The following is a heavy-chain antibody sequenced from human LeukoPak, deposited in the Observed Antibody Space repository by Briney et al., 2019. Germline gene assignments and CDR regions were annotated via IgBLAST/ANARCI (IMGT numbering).Heavy chain of an antibody. CDR2: ISWNSGSI. J-gene: IGHJ5*02. V-gene: IGHV3-9*01. CDR3: AKGAYYYDSRGNFNWFDP. D-gene: IGHD3-22*01. CDR1: GFTFDDYA. Sequence: GGSLRLSCAASGFTFDDYAMHWVRQAPGKGLEWVSGISWNSGSIGYADSVKGRFTISRDNAKNSLYLQMNSLRAEDTALYYCAKGAYYYDSRGNFNWFDPWGQGTLVTVSS.